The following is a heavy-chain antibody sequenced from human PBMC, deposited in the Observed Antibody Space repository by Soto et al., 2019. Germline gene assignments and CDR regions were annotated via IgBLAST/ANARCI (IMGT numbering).Heavy chain of an antibody. J-gene: IGHJ4*02. Sequence: VASVKVSCKASGGTFSSYAISWVRQAPGQGLEWMGGIIPIFGTANYAQKFQGRVTITADESTSTAYMELSSLRSEDTAVYYCATTQATHYDILTGLFDYWGQGTLVTVSS. CDR1: GGTFSSYA. D-gene: IGHD3-9*01. CDR3: ATTQATHYDILTGLFDY. V-gene: IGHV1-69*13. CDR2: IIPIFGTA.